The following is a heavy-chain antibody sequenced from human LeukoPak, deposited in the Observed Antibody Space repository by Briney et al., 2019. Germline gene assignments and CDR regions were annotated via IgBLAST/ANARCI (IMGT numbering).Heavy chain of an antibody. CDR3: ARAELTGYLYYFDY. D-gene: IGHD3-9*01. J-gene: IGHJ4*02. Sequence: HPGRSLRLSCAASGFTFSSYAVHWVRQAPGKGLEWVAVISYDGSNKYYADSVKGRFTISRDNSKNTLYLQMNSLRAEDTAVYYCARAELTGYLYYFDYWGQGTLVTVSS. CDR2: ISYDGSNK. CDR1: GFTFSSYA. V-gene: IGHV3-30*04.